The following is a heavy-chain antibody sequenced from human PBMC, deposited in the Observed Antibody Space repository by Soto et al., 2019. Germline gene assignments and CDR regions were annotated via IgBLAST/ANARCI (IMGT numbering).Heavy chain of an antibody. Sequence: EVQLVESGGGLVQPGRSLRLSCAASGFTFDDYAMHWVRQAPGKGLEWVSGISWNSGSIGYADSVKGRFTISRDNAKNSLYLQMNSLRAEDTALYYCAKDMSCSSTSCRDAFDIWGQGTMVTVSS. CDR1: GFTFDDYA. D-gene: IGHD2-2*01. CDR2: ISWNSGSI. CDR3: AKDMSCSSTSCRDAFDI. J-gene: IGHJ3*02. V-gene: IGHV3-9*01.